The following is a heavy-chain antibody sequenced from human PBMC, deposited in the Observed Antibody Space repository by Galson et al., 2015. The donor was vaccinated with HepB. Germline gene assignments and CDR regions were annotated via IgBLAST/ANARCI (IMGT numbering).Heavy chain of an antibody. CDR2: IYYSGST. D-gene: IGHD2-2*01. CDR1: GGSISSYY. Sequence: SETLSLTCTVSGGSISSYYWSWIRQPPGKGLEWIGYIYYSGSTNYNPSLKSRVTISVDTSENHFSLKLGSVTAADTAVYYCARVHSDQHNFDYWGQGALVSVSS. V-gene: IGHV4-59*08. J-gene: IGHJ4*02. CDR3: ARVHSDQHNFDY.